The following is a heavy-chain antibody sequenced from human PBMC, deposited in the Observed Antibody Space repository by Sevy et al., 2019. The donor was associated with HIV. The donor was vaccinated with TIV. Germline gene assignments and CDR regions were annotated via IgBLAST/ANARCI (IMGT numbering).Heavy chain of an antibody. CDR1: GGSSSNYY. V-gene: IGHV4-59*01. J-gene: IGHJ4*02. CDR2: LYNSGST. Sequence: SETLSLTCTVSGGSSSNYYWSWIRQPPGKGLEWFGYLYNSGSTNYNPSLKSRVTISVDTSKNQFFLNLSSVTAADTAVYYWARGYNLDYWGQGTLVTVSS. D-gene: IGHD1-20*01. CDR3: ARGYNLDY.